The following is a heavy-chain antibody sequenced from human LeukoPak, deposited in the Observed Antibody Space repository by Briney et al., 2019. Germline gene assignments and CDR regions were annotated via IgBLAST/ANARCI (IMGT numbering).Heavy chain of an antibody. CDR2: ISGSGGST. V-gene: IGHV3-23*01. D-gene: IGHD2/OR15-2a*01. Sequence: PGGSLRLSCAASVFTFSSYAMSWVRQAPGKGLEWVSAISGSGGSTYYADSVKGRFTISRDNSKNTLYLQMNSLRAEDTAVYYCAKDTYDSTTTDYWGQGTLVTVSS. CDR3: AKDTYDSTTTDY. CDR1: VFTFSSYA. J-gene: IGHJ4*02.